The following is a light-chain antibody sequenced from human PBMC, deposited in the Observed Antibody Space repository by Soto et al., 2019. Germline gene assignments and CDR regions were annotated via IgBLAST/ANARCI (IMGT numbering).Light chain of an antibody. CDR2: DVS. Sequence: QSALTQPASVSGSPGQSITISCTGTSSDVGDYNYVSWYQQHPGKAPKLMIFDVSNRPSGVSNRFSGSKSGNTASLTISGLQAEDEAEYCCSSYTSSSTRVFGTGTKLTVL. CDR3: SSYTSSSTRV. CDR1: SSDVGDYNY. J-gene: IGLJ1*01. V-gene: IGLV2-14*01.